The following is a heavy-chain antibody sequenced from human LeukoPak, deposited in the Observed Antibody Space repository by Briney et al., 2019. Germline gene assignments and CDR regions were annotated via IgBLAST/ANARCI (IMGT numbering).Heavy chain of an antibody. CDR3: ARVRSAASDFDAFDI. Sequence: GGSLRLSCAASGLTFSSYAMSWVRQAPGKGLEWVSAISGSGGSTYYADSVKGRFTISRDNSKNTMFLQMNSLRAEDTAVYYCARVRSAASDFDAFDIWGQGTIVTVSS. CDR1: GLTFSSYA. V-gene: IGHV3-23*01. D-gene: IGHD2-15*01. CDR2: ISGSGGST. J-gene: IGHJ3*02.